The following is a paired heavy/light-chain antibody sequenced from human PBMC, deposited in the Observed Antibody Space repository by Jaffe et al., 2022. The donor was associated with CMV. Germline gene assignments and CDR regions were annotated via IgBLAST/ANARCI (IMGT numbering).Heavy chain of an antibody. D-gene: IGHD6-25*01. J-gene: IGHJ4*02. Sequence: QLHLQESGPGLVKPSETLLLTCSVSGGSVSSSGYSWGWIRQPPGKGLEWIGTGGMSSTGRVYYNPSLKSRVTISLDTSKNQLSLKLTSVTAADTAVYYCARLFRSGGYGGLNGDYWGLGTLVTVSS. CDR2: MSSTGRV. CDR1: GGSVSSSGYS. CDR3: ARLFRSGGYGGLNGDY. V-gene: IGHV4-39*01.
Light chain of an antibody. Sequence: QSALTQPRSVSGSPGQSVTISCTGTSGDVGNYDYVSWYRQHPGKAPQLMIYDVNKRPSGVPDRFSGSKSGITASLTISGLQPEDEADYFCCSYAGTYNFWVFGGGTKLTVL. CDR3: CSYAGTYNFWV. CDR1: SGDVGNYDY. J-gene: IGLJ3*02. V-gene: IGLV2-11*01. CDR2: DVN.